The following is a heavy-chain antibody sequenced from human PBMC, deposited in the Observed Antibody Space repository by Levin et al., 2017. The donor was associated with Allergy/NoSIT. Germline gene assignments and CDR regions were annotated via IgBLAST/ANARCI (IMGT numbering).Heavy chain of an antibody. Sequence: GESLKISCKASGYTFTVYGISWVRQAPGQGLEWMGWISGYNGKTNYAQNLQGRVSMTTDTSTNTTYMELRTLTSDDTAVYYCARTRATRPGEYFFDYWGQGTLVTVSS. J-gene: IGHJ4*02. CDR2: ISGYNGKT. V-gene: IGHV1-18*01. D-gene: IGHD6-6*01. CDR3: ARTRATRPGEYFFDY. CDR1: GYTFTVYG.